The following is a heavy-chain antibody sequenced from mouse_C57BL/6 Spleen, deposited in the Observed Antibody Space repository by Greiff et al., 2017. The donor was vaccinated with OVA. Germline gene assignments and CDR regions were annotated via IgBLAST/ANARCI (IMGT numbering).Heavy chain of an antibody. CDR1: GYTFTSYW. CDR2: IDPSDSYT. J-gene: IGHJ4*01. CDR3: ARQLRLRDYYAMDY. D-gene: IGHD3-2*02. Sequence: QVQLQQSGAELVKPGASVKLSCKASGYTFTSYWMQWVKQRPGQGLEWIGEIDPSDSYTNYNQKFKGKATLTVDTSSSTAYMQLSSLTSEDSAVYYCARQLRLRDYYAMDYWGQGTSVTVSS. V-gene: IGHV1-50*01.